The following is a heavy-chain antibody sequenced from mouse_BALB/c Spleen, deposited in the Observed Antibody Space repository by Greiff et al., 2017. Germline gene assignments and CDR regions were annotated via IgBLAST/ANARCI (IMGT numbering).Heavy chain of an antibody. CDR2: INSNGGST. V-gene: IGHV5-6-3*01. CDR3: ARMMVDY. J-gene: IGHJ2*01. CDR1: GFTFSSYG. Sequence: EVQVVESGGGLVQPGGSLKLSCAASGFTFSSYGMSWVRQTPDKRLELVATINSNGGSTYYPDSVKGRFTISRDNAKNTLYLQMSSLKSEDTAMYYCARMMVDYWGQGTTLTVSS. D-gene: IGHD2-3*01.